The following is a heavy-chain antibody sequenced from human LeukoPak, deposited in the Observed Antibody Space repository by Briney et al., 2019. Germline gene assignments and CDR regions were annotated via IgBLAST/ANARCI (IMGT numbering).Heavy chain of an antibody. CDR2: IWYDGSNK. CDR1: GFTFSSYA. D-gene: IGHD6-13*01. V-gene: IGHV3-33*08. Sequence: GGSLRLSCAASGFTFSSYAMSWVRQAPGKGLEWVAVIWYDGSNKYYADSVKGRFTISRDNSKSTLYLQMNSLRAEDTAVYYCARDSSSWYQLTYYFDYWGQGTLVTVSS. CDR3: ARDSSSWYQLTYYFDY. J-gene: IGHJ4*02.